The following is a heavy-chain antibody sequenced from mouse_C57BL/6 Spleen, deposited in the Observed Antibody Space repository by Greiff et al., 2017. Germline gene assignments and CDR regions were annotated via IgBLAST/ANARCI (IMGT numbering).Heavy chain of an antibody. D-gene: IGHD3-2*02. CDR2: IDPSDSET. CDR1: GYTFTSYW. CDR3: ARRPQTTSGFAY. V-gene: IGHV1-52*01. Sequence: QVQLQQPGAELVRPGSSVKLSCKASGYTFTSYWMHWVKQRPIQGLEWIGNIDPSDSETHYNQKFKDKATLTVDKSSSTADMQLSSLTSEDSAVYYCARRPQTTSGFAYWGQGTLVTVSA. J-gene: IGHJ3*01.